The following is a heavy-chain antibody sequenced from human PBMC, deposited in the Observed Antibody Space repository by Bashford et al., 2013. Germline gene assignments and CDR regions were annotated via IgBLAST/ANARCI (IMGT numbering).Heavy chain of an antibody. CDR2: INPNGGVT. Sequence: VASVKVSCKTSGYTFIGYQIHWIRQAPGRGLEWMGWINPNGGVTKYAPKFQGRVTMTSDTSISTAYMELKGLRSDDTAVYYCSSSCRGDCIFRTPWGQGTLVTVSS. D-gene: IGHD2-21*02. J-gene: IGHJ5*02. V-gene: IGHV1-2*02. CDR1: GYTFIGYQ. CDR3: SSSCRGDCIFRTP.